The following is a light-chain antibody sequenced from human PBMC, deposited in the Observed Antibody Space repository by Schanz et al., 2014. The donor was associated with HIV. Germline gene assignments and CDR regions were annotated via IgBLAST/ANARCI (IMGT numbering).Light chain of an antibody. CDR3: QQSSSTLIT. CDR2: GAS. J-gene: IGKJ5*01. V-gene: IGKV3-20*01. Sequence: EIVLTQSPGTLSLSPGERATLSCRARQSVSSNYLAWYQQNPGQAPRLLIYGASSRATGIPDRFSGSGSGTDFTLTISSLQPEDFATYYCQQSSSTLITFGQGTRLEIK. CDR1: QSVSSNY.